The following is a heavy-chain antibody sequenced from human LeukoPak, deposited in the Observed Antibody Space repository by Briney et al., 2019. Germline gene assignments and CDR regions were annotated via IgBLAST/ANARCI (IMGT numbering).Heavy chain of an antibody. CDR3: AVTRLVRDFWSGTYYRPI. V-gene: IGHV3-30*02. CDR2: IRYDGSNK. CDR1: GFTFSSYG. Sequence: GGSLRLSCAASGFTFSSYGMHWVRQAPGKGLEWVAFIRYDGSNKYYADSVKGRFTISRDNSKNTLYLQMNSLRAEDTAVYYCAVTRLVRDFWSGTYYRPIWGQGTMVTVSS. D-gene: IGHD3-3*01. J-gene: IGHJ3*02.